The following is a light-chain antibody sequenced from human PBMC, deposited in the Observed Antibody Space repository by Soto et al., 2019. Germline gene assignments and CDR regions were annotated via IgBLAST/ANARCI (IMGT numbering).Light chain of an antibody. V-gene: IGKV1-39*01. CDR3: QQSYSNSYT. J-gene: IGKJ2*01. Sequence: DIQLTQSPSSLSASVGDRITITCRASQSMSDSLNWYQQKSGQAPKLLIYSASNLESGVPSRFSGGGSGTDFTLTISSLQTEDIGTYFCQQSYSNSYTFGQGTTLEIK. CDR2: SAS. CDR1: QSMSDS.